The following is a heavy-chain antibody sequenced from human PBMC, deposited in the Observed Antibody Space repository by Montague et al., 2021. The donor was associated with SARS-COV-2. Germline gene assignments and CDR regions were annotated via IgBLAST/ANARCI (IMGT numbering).Heavy chain of an antibody. CDR3: AKDLVLRAARPDALDV. Sequence: SLRLSCAASGFTFSSYGVNWVRQAPGKGLEWISYISSSTNIIYYADSVKGRFTISRDNARNSLYLQMNSLRVDDTAVYCCAKDLVLRAARPDALDVWGQGTVVTVSS. CDR2: ISSSTNII. J-gene: IGHJ3*01. V-gene: IGHV3-48*03. CDR1: GFTFSSYG. D-gene: IGHD6-6*01.